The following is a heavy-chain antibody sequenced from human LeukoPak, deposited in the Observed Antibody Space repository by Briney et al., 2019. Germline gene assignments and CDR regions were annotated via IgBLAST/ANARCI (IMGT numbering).Heavy chain of an antibody. Sequence: YVDSVKSRFTISRDNAKNSLYLQMNSLRAEDTAVYYCARDPYRFAFDIWGQGTVVLVSS. J-gene: IGHJ3*02. D-gene: IGHD1-26*01. CDR3: ARDPYRFAFDI. V-gene: IGHV3-7*03.